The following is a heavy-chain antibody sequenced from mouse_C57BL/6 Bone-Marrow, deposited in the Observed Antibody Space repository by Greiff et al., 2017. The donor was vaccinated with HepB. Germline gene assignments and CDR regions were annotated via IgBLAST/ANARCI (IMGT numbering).Heavy chain of an antibody. CDR2: IWRGGST. V-gene: IGHV2-5*01. J-gene: IGHJ4*01. CDR3: AKNWPSYYYAMDY. Sequence: VQLQQSGPGLVQPSQSLFITCTVSGFSLTSYGVHWVRQSPGKGLEWLGVIWRGGSTDYNAAFMSRLSITKDNSKSQVFFKMNSLQADDTAIYYCAKNWPSYYYAMDYWGQGTSVTVSS. CDR1: GFSLTSYG.